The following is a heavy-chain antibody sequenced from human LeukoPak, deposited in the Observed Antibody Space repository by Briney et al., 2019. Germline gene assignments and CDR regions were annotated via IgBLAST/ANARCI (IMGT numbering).Heavy chain of an antibody. CDR2: LNSDGSIT. CDR3: AKAQTYYYDSSGHDAFDI. CDR1: GFTFSTYW. V-gene: IGHV3-74*01. Sequence: GGSLRLSCAASGFTFSTYWMHWVRQAPGKGLVWVSGLNSDGSITGYVDSVKGRFTISRDNAKNTLYLQMNSLRAEDTAVYYCAKAQTYYYDSSGHDAFDIWGQGTMVTVSS. J-gene: IGHJ3*02. D-gene: IGHD3-22*01.